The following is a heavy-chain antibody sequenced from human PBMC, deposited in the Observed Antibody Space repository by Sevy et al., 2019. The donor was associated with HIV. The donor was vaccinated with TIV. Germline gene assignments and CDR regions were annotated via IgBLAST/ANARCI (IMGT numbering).Heavy chain of an antibody. V-gene: IGHV3-11*01. D-gene: IGHD4-17*01. J-gene: IGHJ6*02. CDR1: GFTFSDYY. Sequence: GGSLRLSCAASGFTFSDYYMSWIRQAPGKGLEWLSYISGSDNIIYYADSARGRFTISRDNAKNSLYLQMNSLRAEDTAVYYCARDHVKDGDLGDYYCYAMDVWGQGTSVTVSS. CDR2: ISGSDNII. CDR3: ARDHVKDGDLGDYYCYAMDV.